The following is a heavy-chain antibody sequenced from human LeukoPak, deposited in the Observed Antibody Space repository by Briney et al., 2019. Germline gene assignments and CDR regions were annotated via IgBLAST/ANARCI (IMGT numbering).Heavy chain of an antibody. V-gene: IGHV4-31*03. CDR3: ARDTYCSSTSCYVGDYYYGMDV. CDR1: GGSISSGGYY. D-gene: IGHD2-2*01. J-gene: IGHJ6*02. CDR2: IYYSGST. Sequence: TSETLSLTCTVSGGSISSGGYYWSWIRQHPGKGLEWIGYIYYSGSTYYNPSLKSRVTISVDTSKNQFSLKLSSVTAADTAVYYCARDTYCSSTSCYVGDYYYGMDVWGQGTTVTVSS.